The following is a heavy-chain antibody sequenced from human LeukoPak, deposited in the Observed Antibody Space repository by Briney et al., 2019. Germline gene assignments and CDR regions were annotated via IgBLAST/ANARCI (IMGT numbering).Heavy chain of an antibody. CDR3: ARGQEGSGYDSAADFDY. CDR2: ISYDGYNK. D-gene: IGHD5-12*01. J-gene: IGHJ4*02. Sequence: GGSVRLSCAASGFAFSSCAMHWVRQAPGKGLEWVAVISYDGYNKYYADSMKGRFTISRDNSKNTLYLQMNSLRADDTAVYYCARGQEGSGYDSAADFDYWGQGTLVTVSS. V-gene: IGHV3-30-3*01. CDR1: GFAFSSCA.